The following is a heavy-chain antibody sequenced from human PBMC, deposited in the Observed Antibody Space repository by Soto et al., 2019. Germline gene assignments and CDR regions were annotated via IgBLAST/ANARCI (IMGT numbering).Heavy chain of an antibody. V-gene: IGHV4-30-4*01. J-gene: IGHJ4*02. CDR2: IYYSGST. CDR1: GGSISSGDYY. Sequence: SETLSLTCTVSGGSISSGDYYWSWIRQPPGKGLEWIGYIYYSGSTYYNPSLKSRVTISVDTSKNQFSLKLSSVTAADTAVYYCARVGDGYNYRYFDYWGQGTLVTVSS. D-gene: IGHD5-12*01. CDR3: ARVGDGYNYRYFDY.